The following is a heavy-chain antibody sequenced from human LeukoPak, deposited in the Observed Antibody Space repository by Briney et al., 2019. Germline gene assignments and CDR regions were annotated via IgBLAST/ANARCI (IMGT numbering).Heavy chain of an antibody. CDR2: INPSSGGT. CDR1: GYTFTDYY. Sequence: ASVKVSCKASGYTFTDYYMHWVRQAPGQGLEWMGWINPSSGGTNYAQRFQGRGTMTRDTSISTAYMELSGLRSDDTAVYYCTRVVIFGVVVPDYWGQGTLVTVSS. D-gene: IGHD3-3*01. J-gene: IGHJ4*02. V-gene: IGHV1-2*02. CDR3: TRVVIFGVVVPDY.